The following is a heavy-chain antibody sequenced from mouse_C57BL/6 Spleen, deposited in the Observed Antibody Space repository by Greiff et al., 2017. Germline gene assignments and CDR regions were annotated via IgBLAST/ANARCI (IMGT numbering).Heavy chain of an antibody. D-gene: IGHD1-1*01. V-gene: IGHV5S21*01. J-gene: IGHJ2*01. Sequence: EVKLVESGEGLVKPGGSLKLSCAASGFTFSSYAMSWVRQTPEKRLEWVAYISSGGDYIYYADTVQGRFTISRDNARNTPYLQMSSLKSEDTAMYDCARDYYYGSYYFDYWGQGTPRTVSS. CDR2: ISSGGDYI. CDR1: GFTFSSYA. CDR3: ARDYYYGSYYFDY.